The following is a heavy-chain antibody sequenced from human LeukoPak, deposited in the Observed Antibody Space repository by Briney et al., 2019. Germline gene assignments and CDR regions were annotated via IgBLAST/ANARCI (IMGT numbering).Heavy chain of an antibody. CDR2: IYYSGST. CDR3: ARGGYCSSTSCFNFDY. V-gene: IGHV4-34*01. D-gene: IGHD2-2*01. CDR1: GGSFSGYY. Sequence: SETPSLTCAVYGGSFSGYYWSWIRQPPGKGLEWIGSIYYSGSTYYNPSLKSRVTISVDTSKNQFSLKLSSVTAADTAVYYCARGGYCSSTSCFNFDYWGQGTLVTVSS. J-gene: IGHJ4*02.